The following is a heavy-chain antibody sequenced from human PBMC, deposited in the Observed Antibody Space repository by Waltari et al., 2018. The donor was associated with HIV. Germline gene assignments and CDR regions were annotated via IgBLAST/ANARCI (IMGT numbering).Heavy chain of an antibody. V-gene: IGHV1-2*04. J-gene: IGHJ4*02. CDR3: ARAESTTWANFDF. CDR2: INLTDGET. Sequence: QVQLVQSGSEVKNSGASVRVSCHTSGYTFAAYYIYWMRQAPGEGIEWLGWINLTDGETGYAQKVQGWISVTRDTSTGTVYMSLSRLRSDDTATYYCARAESTTWANFDFWGQGTLVSVSS. D-gene: IGHD1-26*01. CDR1: GYTFAAYY.